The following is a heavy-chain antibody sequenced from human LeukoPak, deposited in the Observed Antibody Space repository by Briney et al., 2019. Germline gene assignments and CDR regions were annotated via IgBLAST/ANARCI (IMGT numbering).Heavy chain of an antibody. CDR1: GGSFSGYY. Sequence: SETLSLTCAVYGGSFSGYYWSWIRQPPGKGLEWIGEINHSGSTNYNPSLKSRVTISVDASKNQFSLKLSSVTAADTAVYYCARHLYGDAYYYYMDVWGKGTTVTISS. CDR2: INHSGST. V-gene: IGHV4-34*01. CDR3: ARHLYGDAYYYYMDV. J-gene: IGHJ6*03. D-gene: IGHD4-17*01.